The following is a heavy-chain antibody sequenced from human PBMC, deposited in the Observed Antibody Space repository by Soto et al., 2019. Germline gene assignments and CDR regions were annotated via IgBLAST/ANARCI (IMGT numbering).Heavy chain of an antibody. Sequence: GGSLRLSCAASGFTFGSYAMRWVRQAPGKGLEWVSAISTSGGSTSYADSVKGRFTISRDNYKNTLYLQMNSLRAEDTAVYYCQKSPSCTSGICYYFPYWGQGALVPSP. J-gene: IGHJ4*02. D-gene: IGHD2-15*01. CDR2: ISTSGGST. CDR3: QKSPSCTSGICYYFPY. CDR1: GFTFGSYA. V-gene: IGHV3-23*01.